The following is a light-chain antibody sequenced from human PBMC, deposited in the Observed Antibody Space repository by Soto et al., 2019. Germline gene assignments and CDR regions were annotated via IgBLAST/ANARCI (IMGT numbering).Light chain of an antibody. CDR1: QSVSNN. CDR2: GAS. CDR3: QQYNNWWT. J-gene: IGKJ1*01. Sequence: EIVMTQSPATLSVSPGERATLSCRASQSVSNNLAWYQKKPGQAPRLLIYGASTRATGIPARFSGSGSGTEFTLTISSQQSEDFAVYYCQQYNNWWTFGQGTKLEIK. V-gene: IGKV3-15*01.